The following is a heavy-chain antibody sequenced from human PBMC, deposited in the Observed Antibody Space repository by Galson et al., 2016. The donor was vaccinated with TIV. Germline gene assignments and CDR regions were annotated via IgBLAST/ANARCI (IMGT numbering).Heavy chain of an antibody. CDR1: GFTFSSYA. CDR3: AKMDSSGFDYVRRFDF. Sequence: SLRLSCAASGFTFSSYAMSWVRQAPGKGLEWVSAISGSGGSTYYADSVKGRFTPSRDNPKNTLYLQMSSLRAEDTAVYFCAKMDSSGFDYVRRFDFWGQGTLATVSS. V-gene: IGHV3-23*01. J-gene: IGHJ4*02. D-gene: IGHD3-22*01. CDR2: ISGSGGST.